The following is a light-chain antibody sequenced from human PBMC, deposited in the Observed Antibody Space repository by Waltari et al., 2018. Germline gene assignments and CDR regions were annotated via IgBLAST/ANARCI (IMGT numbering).Light chain of an antibody. CDR3: LLFYGGVRV. J-gene: IGLJ2*01. V-gene: IGLV7-46*01. CDR2: DSS. CDR1: TGAVTSGHF. Sequence: QAVVTQEPSLTVSPGGTVTPTCDSTTGAVTSGHFPYWFQQKPGQAPRTLIYDSSKKHSWTPARFSGSLLGGQAALTLSGAQPEDEADYYCLLFYGGVRVFGGGTKLTVL.